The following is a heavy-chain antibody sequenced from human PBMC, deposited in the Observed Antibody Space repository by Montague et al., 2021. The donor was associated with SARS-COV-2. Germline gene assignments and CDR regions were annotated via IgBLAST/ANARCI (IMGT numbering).Heavy chain of an antibody. CDR2: IYYAGNT. V-gene: IGHV4-4*02. CDR1: DGSISSPNW. CDR3: ARGGTYHYGMDA. J-gene: IGHJ6*02. D-gene: IGHD3-16*01. Sequence: SETLSLTCAVSDGSISSPNWWNWVRQPPGKGLEWIGEIYYAGNTNYNPSLKSRVTIFIDKSKNHYSLQLSSVTAADTAVYYCARGGTYHYGMDAWGQGTTVAVS.